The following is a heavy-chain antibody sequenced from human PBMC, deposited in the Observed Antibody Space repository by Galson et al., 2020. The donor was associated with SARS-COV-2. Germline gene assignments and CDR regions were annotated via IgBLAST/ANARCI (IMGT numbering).Heavy chain of an antibody. Sequence: GGSLRLSCAVSGFSFNSYSMSWVRQAPGRGLEWVSSIFENGKTYYADSVKGRFTISRDHTKNTLFLQMNSLRVEDTALYYCVRGSRSEGYNLWGQGTLATVSS. CDR3: VRGSRSEGYNL. CDR1: GFSFNSYS. V-gene: IGHV3-23*01. D-gene: IGHD5-12*01. CDR2: IFENGKT. J-gene: IGHJ5*02.